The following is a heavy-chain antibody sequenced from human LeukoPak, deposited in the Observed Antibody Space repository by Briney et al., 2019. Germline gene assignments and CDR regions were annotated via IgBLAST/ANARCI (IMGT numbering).Heavy chain of an antibody. CDR2: IWYDGSNK. CDR3: ARDYCSGGSCYRGWFDP. J-gene: IGHJ5*02. Sequence: GGSLRLSCAASGFTFSSYGMHWVRQAPGKGLEWVAVIWYDGSNKYYADSVKGRFTISRDNSKNTLYLQMNSLRAEDTAVYYCARDYCSGGSCYRGWFDPWGQGTLVTVYS. D-gene: IGHD2-15*01. V-gene: IGHV3-33*01. CDR1: GFTFSSYG.